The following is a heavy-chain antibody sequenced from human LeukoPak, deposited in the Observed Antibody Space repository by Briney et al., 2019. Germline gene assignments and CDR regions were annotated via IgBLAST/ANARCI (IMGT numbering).Heavy chain of an antibody. J-gene: IGHJ4*02. CDR3: ARGEYSSSWYQLVFDY. Sequence: PSETLSLTCTVSSGSIGTSNYYWGWVRQPPGKGLEWIGSIYYSGSSYYNPSLKSRVTISVDTSKNQFSLKLSSVTAADTAVYYCARGEYSSSWYQLVFDYWGQGTLVTVSS. CDR1: SGSIGTSNYY. V-gene: IGHV4-39*07. D-gene: IGHD6-13*01. CDR2: IYYSGSS.